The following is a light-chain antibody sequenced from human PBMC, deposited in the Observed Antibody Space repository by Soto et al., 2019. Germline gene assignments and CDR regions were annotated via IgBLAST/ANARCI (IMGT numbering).Light chain of an antibody. CDR2: DVS. V-gene: IGLV2-14*01. CDR1: SSDVGDYNY. CDR3: SSYTSSSTLV. J-gene: IGLJ2*01. Sequence: QSALTQPASVSGSPGQSFTISCTGTSSDVGDYNYVSWYQQHPGKAPKLMIYDVSNRPSGVSNRFSGSKSGNTASLTVSGLQAEDEADYYCSSYTSSSTLVFGGGTKLTVL.